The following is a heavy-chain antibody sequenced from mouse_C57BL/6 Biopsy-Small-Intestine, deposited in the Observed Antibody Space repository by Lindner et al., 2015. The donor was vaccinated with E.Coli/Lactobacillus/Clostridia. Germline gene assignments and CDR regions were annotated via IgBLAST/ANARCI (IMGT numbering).Heavy chain of an antibody. CDR3: ARRPLLWLRRGAMDY. D-gene: IGHD2-2*01. CDR2: INPSTGGT. J-gene: IGHJ4*01. V-gene: IGHV1-42*01. CDR1: GYTFTDYN. Sequence: VQLQESGPELVKPGASVKMSCKASGYTFTDYNMHWVKQSHGKSLEWIGEINPSTGGTTYNQKFKAKATLTVDKSSSTAYMQLKSLTSEDSAVYYCARRPLLWLRRGAMDYWGQGTSVTVSS.